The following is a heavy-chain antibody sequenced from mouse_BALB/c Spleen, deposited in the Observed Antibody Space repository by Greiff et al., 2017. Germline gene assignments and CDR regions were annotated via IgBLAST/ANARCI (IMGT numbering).Heavy chain of an antibody. Sequence: EVKLQQSGPELVKPGASVKMSCKASGYTFTSYVMHWVKQKPGQGLEWIGYINPYNDGTKYNEKFKGKATLTSDKSSSTAYMELSSLTSEDSAVYYCAREGLLSAMDYWGQGTSVTVSS. V-gene: IGHV1-14*01. CDR1: GYTFTSYV. CDR3: AREGLLSAMDY. J-gene: IGHJ4*01. CDR2: INPYNDGT. D-gene: IGHD2-3*01.